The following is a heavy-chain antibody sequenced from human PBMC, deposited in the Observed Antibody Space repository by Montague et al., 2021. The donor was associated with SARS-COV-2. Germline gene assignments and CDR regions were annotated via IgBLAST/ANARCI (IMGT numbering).Heavy chain of an antibody. Sequence: SETLSITCAVYGGSFSGYYWSWIRQPPGKGLEWIGEINHSGSTNYNPSLKSRVTISVDTSKNQFSLKLSSVTAADTAVYYCARGSRQWLVRPPHYYYFDYWGQGTLVTVSS. D-gene: IGHD6-19*01. CDR1: GGSFSGYY. CDR3: ARGSRQWLVRPPHYYYFDY. J-gene: IGHJ4*02. CDR2: INHSGST. V-gene: IGHV4-34*01.